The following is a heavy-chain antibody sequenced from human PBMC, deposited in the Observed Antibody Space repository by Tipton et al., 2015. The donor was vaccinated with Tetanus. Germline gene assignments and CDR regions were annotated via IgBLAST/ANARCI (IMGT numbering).Heavy chain of an antibody. J-gene: IGHJ6*02. CDR1: GFTFSSYA. CDR2: ISGSGGST. Sequence: SLRLSCAASGFTFSSYAMSWVRQAPGKGLEWVSAISGSGGSTYYADSVKGWFTISRDNSKNTLYLQMNSLRAEDTAVYYCAKVSGGYDLYYYYGMDVWGQGTTVTVSS. V-gene: IGHV3-23*01. CDR3: AKVSGGYDLYYYYGMDV. D-gene: IGHD5-12*01.